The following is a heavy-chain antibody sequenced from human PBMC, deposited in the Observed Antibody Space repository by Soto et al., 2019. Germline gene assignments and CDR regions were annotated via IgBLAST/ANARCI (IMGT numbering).Heavy chain of an antibody. D-gene: IGHD1-26*01. CDR1: GFMFSNYA. Sequence: GGSLRLSCAASGFMFSNYAMNWVRQAPGKGLEWVSGITPSGGTTYYADSVKGRFTISRDNYKNTLYLQMNSLRAEDTAVYYCERDPVGAKFDYWGQGTLVTVSS. CDR2: ITPSGGTT. J-gene: IGHJ4*02. V-gene: IGHV3-23*01. CDR3: ERDPVGAKFDY.